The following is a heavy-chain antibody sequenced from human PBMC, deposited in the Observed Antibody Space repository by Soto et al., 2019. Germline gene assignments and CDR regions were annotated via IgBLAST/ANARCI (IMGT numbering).Heavy chain of an antibody. Sequence: SVKVSCKASGGMFHSSAINWVRQAPGQGLEWMGGIVPMNGSPIYAQGFQGRVTITADGSATTAYMDLSGLKSEDTAVFNCTFAPIWIYQLTTYWGRGPLVTVPS. J-gene: IGHJ4*02. D-gene: IGHD1-1*01. CDR1: GGMFHSSA. V-gene: IGHV1-69*13. CDR2: IVPMNGSP. CDR3: TFAPIWIYQLTTY.